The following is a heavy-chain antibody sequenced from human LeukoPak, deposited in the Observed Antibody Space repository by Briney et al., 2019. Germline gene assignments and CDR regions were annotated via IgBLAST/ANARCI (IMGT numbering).Heavy chain of an antibody. J-gene: IGHJ4*02. Sequence: PSETLSLTCAVYGGSFSGYYWSWIRQPPGKGLEWIGEINHSGSTNYNPSLKSRVTISVDTSKNQFSLKLSSVTAADTAMYYCARTAPAVAGVRSLDYWGQGTLVTVSS. CDR3: ARTAPAVAGVRSLDY. CDR2: INHSGST. D-gene: IGHD6-19*01. CDR1: GGSFSGYY. V-gene: IGHV4-34*01.